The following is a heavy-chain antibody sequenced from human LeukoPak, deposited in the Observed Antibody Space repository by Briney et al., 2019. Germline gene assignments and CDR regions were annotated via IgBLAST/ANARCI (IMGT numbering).Heavy chain of an antibody. J-gene: IGHJ4*02. CDR2: FDPEDGET. CDR1: GYTLTELS. D-gene: IGHD5-18*01. CDR3: AKAVGDDYGYRYYFDY. Sequence: ASVKASCKVSGYTLTELSMHWVRQAPGKGLEWMGGFDPEDGETIYAQKFQGRVTMTEDTSTDTAYMELSSLRSEDTAVYYCAKAVGDDYGYRYYFDYWGQGTLVTVSS. V-gene: IGHV1-24*01.